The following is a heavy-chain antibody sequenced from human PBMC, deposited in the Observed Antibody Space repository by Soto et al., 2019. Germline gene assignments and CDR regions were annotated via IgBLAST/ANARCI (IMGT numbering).Heavy chain of an antibody. CDR2: MHPHGST. J-gene: IGHJ6*01. V-gene: IGHV4-4*02. CDR3: ARHGHNIYGFDV. D-gene: IGHD1-1*01. CDR1: GGSINSVNW. Sequence: TSETLSLTCAVSGGSINSVNWWSWVRQSPGKGLEWIGEMHPHGSTNYNPSLKSRVTVSMDKSRNQFSLKMSSVAAADSAVYFCARHGHNIYGFDVWGRGTTVTVSS.